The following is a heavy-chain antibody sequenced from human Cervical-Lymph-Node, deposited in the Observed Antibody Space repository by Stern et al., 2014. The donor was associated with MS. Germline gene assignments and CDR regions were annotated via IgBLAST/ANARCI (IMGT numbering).Heavy chain of an antibody. J-gene: IGHJ4*02. CDR1: GFTFSDYY. CDR2: ISSSGTSI. Sequence: QVQLGQSGGGLVTPGGSLRLSCAVSGFTFSDYYMNWIRQAPGKGLEWVSYISSSGTSIYYTDSVKGRFTISRDNAKNSLYLQMNSLRVEDTAVYYCARVDRIWSSFDSWGQGTRVTVS. D-gene: IGHD2-15*01. CDR3: ARVDRIWSSFDS. V-gene: IGHV3-11*01.